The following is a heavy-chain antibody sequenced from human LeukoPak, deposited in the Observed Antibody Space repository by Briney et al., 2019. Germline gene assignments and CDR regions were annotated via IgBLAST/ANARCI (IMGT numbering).Heavy chain of an antibody. CDR3: ARAPYSGSYYGY. CDR2: IYHSGST. D-gene: IGHD1-26*01. CDR1: GYSISGGYY. V-gene: IGHV4-38-2*02. J-gene: IGHJ4*02. Sequence: SETLSLTCTVSGYSISGGYYWGWIRPPPGKGLEWIGSIYHSGSTYYNPSLKSRVTISVDTSKNQFSLKLSSVTAADTAVYYCARAPYSGSYYGYWGQGTLVTVSS.